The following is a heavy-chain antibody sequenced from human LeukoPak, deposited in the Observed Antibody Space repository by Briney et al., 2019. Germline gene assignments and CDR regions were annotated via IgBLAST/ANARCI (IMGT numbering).Heavy chain of an antibody. V-gene: IGHV1-24*01. CDR2: FDPEDGET. D-gene: IGHD3-22*01. J-gene: IGHJ4*02. CDR1: GYTLTELS. CDR3: ATTYYYDSSGYFGY. Sequence: ASVKVSCKVSGYTLTELSMHWVRQAPGRGLEWMGGFDPEDGETIYAQKFQGRVTMTEDTSTDTAYMELSSVRSEDTAVYYCATTYYYDSSGYFGYWGQGTLVTVSS.